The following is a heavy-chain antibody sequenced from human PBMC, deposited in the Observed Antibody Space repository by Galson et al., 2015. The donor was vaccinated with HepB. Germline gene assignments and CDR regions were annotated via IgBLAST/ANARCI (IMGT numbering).Heavy chain of an antibody. D-gene: IGHD3-10*01. CDR2: INSDGRST. Sequence: SLRLSCAASGFTFSRYWMHWVRQAPGKGLVWVSRINSDGRSTSYADSVKGRFTISRDNAKNTMYLQMNSLRAEDTAVYYCARDQVLWFGSDEGGMDVWGQGALVTVSS. V-gene: IGHV3-74*01. CDR3: ARDQVLWFGSDEGGMDV. CDR1: GFTFSRYW. J-gene: IGHJ4*02.